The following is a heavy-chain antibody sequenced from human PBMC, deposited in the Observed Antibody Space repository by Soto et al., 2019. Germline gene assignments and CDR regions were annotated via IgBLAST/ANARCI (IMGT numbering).Heavy chain of an antibody. CDR3: ARESYGSGSYYLDGIDV. CDR1: GGTFSSYA. J-gene: IGHJ6*02. V-gene: IGHV1-69*06. CDR2: TIPIFGTA. Sequence: VQLVQSGAEVKKPGSSVKVSCKAAGGTFSSYASSWVRQAPGQGLEWMGGTIPIFGTANYAQKFQGRVMITADKSTSTAYMELSSLRSEYTPVCYCARESYGSGSYYLDGIDVCGQGTTATVSS. D-gene: IGHD3-10*01.